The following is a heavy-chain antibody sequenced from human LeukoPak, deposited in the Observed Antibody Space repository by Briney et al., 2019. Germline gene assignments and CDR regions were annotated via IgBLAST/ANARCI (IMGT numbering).Heavy chain of an antibody. Sequence: GGSLRLSCAASGFTSSSYWMNWARQAPGKGLVWVASINHNGNVNYYVDSVKGRFTISRDNAKNSLYLQMSNLRAEDTAVYFCARGGGLDVWGQGATVTVSS. J-gene: IGHJ6*02. CDR2: INHNGNVN. CDR1: GFTSSSYW. D-gene: IGHD3-16*01. V-gene: IGHV3-7*03. CDR3: ARGGGLDV.